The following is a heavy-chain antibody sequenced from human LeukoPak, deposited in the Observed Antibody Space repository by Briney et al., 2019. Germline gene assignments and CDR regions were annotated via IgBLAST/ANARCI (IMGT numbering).Heavy chain of an antibody. V-gene: IGHV3-23*01. CDR3: AKGIAVAGSGYDS. D-gene: IGHD6-19*01. CDR1: GFTFSSYA. CDR2: ISGSGDET. Sequence: GGSLRLSCAASGFTFSSYAMTWVRQAPGKGLEWVSGISGSGDETDNADSVKGRFSISRDNSKNTLSLQMNSLRAEDTAVYYCAKGIAVAGSGYDSWGQGTLVTVSS. J-gene: IGHJ5*02.